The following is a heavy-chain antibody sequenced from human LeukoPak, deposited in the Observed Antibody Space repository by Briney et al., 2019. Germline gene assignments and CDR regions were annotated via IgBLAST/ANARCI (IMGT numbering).Heavy chain of an antibody. V-gene: IGHV3-53*01. CDR3: ARHSVTTPYYFDY. D-gene: IGHD4-17*01. CDR2: IYSGGNT. Sequence: GGSLRLSCAASGFAVSTNYMNWVRQAPGKGLEWVSVIYSGGNTYYADSAKGRFTISRDNSKNTLYLQMNSLRAEDTAVYYCARHSVTTPYYFDYWGQATLVTVSS. J-gene: IGHJ4*02. CDR1: GFAVSTNY.